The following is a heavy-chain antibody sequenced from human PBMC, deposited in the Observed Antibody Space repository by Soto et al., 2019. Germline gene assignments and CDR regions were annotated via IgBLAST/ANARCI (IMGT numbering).Heavy chain of an antibody. CDR3: ARGGGGGDYVWVSFRYTPRVDGMDV. J-gene: IGHJ6*02. CDR1: GGSFSGYY. V-gene: IGHV4-34*01. D-gene: IGHD3-16*02. Sequence: QVQLQQWGAGLLKPSETLSLTSAVYGGSFSGYYWSWIRQPPGKGLEWIGDINPSGSTNYNPSFKRRVTISVDTTKNRFLLKLRSVTAADTAVYYCARGGGGGDYVWVSFRYTPRVDGMDVWGQGTTVTVSS. CDR2: INPSGST.